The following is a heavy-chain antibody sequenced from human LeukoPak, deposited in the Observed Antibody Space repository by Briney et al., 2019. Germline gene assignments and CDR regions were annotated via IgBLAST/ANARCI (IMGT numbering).Heavy chain of an antibody. D-gene: IGHD3-9*01. CDR3: ARDRALTHTDY. J-gene: IGHJ4*02. Sequence: GRSLTLSCAASGFTFSDYYMSWIRQAPGKGLEWVSYISSSGSTIYYADSVKGRFTISRDNAKNSLYLQMNSLRAEDTAVYYCARDRALTHTDYWGQGELVTVSS. V-gene: IGHV3-11*04. CDR1: GFTFSDYY. CDR2: ISSSGSTI.